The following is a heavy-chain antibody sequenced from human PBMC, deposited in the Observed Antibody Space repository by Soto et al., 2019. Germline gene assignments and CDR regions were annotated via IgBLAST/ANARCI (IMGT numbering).Heavy chain of an antibody. D-gene: IGHD3-9*01. CDR1: GGSISSYY. CDR2: IYYSGST. Sequence: SETLSLTCTVSGGSISSYYWSWIRQPPGKGLEWIGYIYYSGSTNYNPSLKSRVTISVDTSKNQFSLKLSSVTAADTAVYYCARDRPISYDILTGYSLSGFDPWGQGTLVTVSS. V-gene: IGHV4-59*01. J-gene: IGHJ5*02. CDR3: ARDRPISYDILTGYSLSGFDP.